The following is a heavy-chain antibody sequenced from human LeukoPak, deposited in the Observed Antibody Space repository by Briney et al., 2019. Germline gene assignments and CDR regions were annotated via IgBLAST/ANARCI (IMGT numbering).Heavy chain of an antibody. D-gene: IGHD4-17*01. J-gene: IGHJ4*02. CDR2: ISSSSTI. Sequence: GGSLRLSCAASGFTFSSYSMNWVRQAPGKGLEWVSYISSSSTIYYADSVKGRFTISRDNSKNTLYLQMNSLRAEDTAVYYCANHNGDYFSPGYWGQGTLVTVSS. V-gene: IGHV3-48*01. CDR1: GFTFSSYS. CDR3: ANHNGDYFSPGY.